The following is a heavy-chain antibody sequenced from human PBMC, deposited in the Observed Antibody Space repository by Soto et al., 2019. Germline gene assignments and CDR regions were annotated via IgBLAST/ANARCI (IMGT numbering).Heavy chain of an antibody. CDR2: IYYSGST. J-gene: IGHJ6*02. CDR3: ASLPRGYGGSLPLDV. CDR1: GGSISSSSYY. D-gene: IGHD2-15*01. Sequence: SETLSLTCTVSGGSISSSSYYWGWIRQPPGKGLEWIGSIYYSGSTYYNPSLKSRVTISVDTSKNQFSLKLSSVTAADTAVYYCASLPRGYGGSLPLDVWGQGTTVTVSS. V-gene: IGHV4-39*01.